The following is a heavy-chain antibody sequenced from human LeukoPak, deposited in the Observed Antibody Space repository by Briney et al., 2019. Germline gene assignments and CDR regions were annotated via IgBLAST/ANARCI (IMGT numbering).Heavy chain of an antibody. CDR3: ARDSFVVVPAAIGYYYGMDV. Sequence: ASVKVSCKASGYTFTGYYMHWVGQAPGQGLEWMGWINPNSGGTNYAQKFQGRVTMTRDTSISTAYMELSRLRSDDTAVYYCARDSFVVVPAAIGYYYGMDVWGQGTTVTVSS. J-gene: IGHJ6*02. D-gene: IGHD2-2*02. CDR1: GYTFTGYY. V-gene: IGHV1-2*02. CDR2: INPNSGGT.